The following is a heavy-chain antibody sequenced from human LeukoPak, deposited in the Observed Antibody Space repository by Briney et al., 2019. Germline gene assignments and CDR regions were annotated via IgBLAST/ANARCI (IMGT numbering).Heavy chain of an antibody. D-gene: IGHD2-21*02. CDR1: GFDFSGYT. J-gene: IGHJ6*03. V-gene: IGHV3-21*01. CDR2: ITSSRGDI. CDR3: TRVNGDSVDADYYYYMDV. Sequence: GGSLRLSCAASGFDFSGYTMTWVRQAPGRGLEWLSAITSSRGDIYYADSAKGRFTISRDDAKNSLYLQINSLRAEDTAVYYCTRVNGDSVDADYYYYMDVWGKGTTVTVSS.